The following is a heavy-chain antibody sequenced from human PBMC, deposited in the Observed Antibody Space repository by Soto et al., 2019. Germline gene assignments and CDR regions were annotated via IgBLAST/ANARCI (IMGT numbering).Heavy chain of an antibody. J-gene: IGHJ4*02. CDR2: IYYTGST. CDR1: GGSISSSSYY. Sequence: SETLSLTCTVSGGSISSSSYYWGWIRQPPGKGLEWIGSIYYTGSTFDNPSLKSRVTISVDTSKNQFSLRLSSVTAADTAVYYCARQRRYYFDSSGYPDYWGPGTLVTVS. V-gene: IGHV4-39*01. D-gene: IGHD3-22*01. CDR3: ARQRRYYFDSSGYPDY.